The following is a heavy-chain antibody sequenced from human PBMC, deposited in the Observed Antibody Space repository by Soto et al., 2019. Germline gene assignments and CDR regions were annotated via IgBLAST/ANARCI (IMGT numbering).Heavy chain of an antibody. CDR2: INPSGGST. CDR1: GYTFTNYY. D-gene: IGHD6-19*01. J-gene: IGHJ4*02. Sequence: QVQLVQSGAEVKKPGASVKVSCQASGYTFTNYYMHWVRQAPGQGLEWMGIINPSGGSTSYAQKFQGRVTMTRDTYTSTVYMELSSLRSEDTAVYYCARASRAGGGFDYWGQGTLVTVSS. CDR3: ARASRAGGGFDY. V-gene: IGHV1-46*01.